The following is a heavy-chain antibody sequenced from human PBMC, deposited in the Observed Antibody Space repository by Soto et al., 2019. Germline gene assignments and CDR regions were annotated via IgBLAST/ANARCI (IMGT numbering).Heavy chain of an antibody. J-gene: IGHJ4*02. CDR2: IYYSGST. Sequence: SETLSLTCTVSGGSISSSSYYWGWIRQPPGKGLEWIGSIYYSGSTYYNPSLKSRVTISVDTSKNQFSLKLSSVTAADTAVYYCAGLPGGTIFGVVVYYFDYWGQGTLVTVSS. D-gene: IGHD3-3*02. V-gene: IGHV4-39*01. CDR1: GGSISSSSYY. CDR3: AGLPGGTIFGVVVYYFDY.